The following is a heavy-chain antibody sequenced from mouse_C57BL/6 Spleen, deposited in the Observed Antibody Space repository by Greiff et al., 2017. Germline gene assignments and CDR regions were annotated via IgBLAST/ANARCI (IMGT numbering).Heavy chain of an antibody. CDR1: GFTFSDYY. Sequence: EVQLVESEGGLVQPGSSMKLSCTASGFTFSDYYMAWVRQVPEKGLEWVANINYDGSSTYYLDSLKSRFIISRDNAKNILYLQMSSLKSEDTATYYCARVRSNWYFDVWGTGTTVTVSS. J-gene: IGHJ1*03. CDR3: ARVRSNWYFDV. V-gene: IGHV5-16*01. CDR2: INYDGSST.